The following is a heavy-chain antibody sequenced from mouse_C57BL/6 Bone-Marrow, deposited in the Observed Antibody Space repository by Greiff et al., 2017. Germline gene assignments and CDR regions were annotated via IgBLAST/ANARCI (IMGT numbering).Heavy chain of an antibody. Sequence: VQLQQSGAELVRPGASVKLSCTASGFNIKDDYMHWVKQRPEQGLEWIGWLDPENGDTEYASKFQGKATITADTSSNTAYLQLSSLTSEDTAVYYCTTSDGYCYYFDDWGQGTTLTVSS. J-gene: IGHJ2*01. CDR3: TTSDGYCYYFDD. D-gene: IGHD2-3*01. CDR1: GFNIKDDY. V-gene: IGHV14-4*01. CDR2: LDPENGDT.